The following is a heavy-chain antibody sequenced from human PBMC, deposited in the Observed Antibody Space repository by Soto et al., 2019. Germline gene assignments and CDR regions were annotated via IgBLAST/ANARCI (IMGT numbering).Heavy chain of an antibody. Sequence: PGGSLRLSCAASGFTFRNAWMSWFRQAPGKGLEWVGLIKSEADGGATDYAAPVKGRFTVSRDDSKNTLYLQMNSLTADYTAVYYCTTLTMILVDEDVWGQGTMVTVSS. V-gene: IGHV3-15*01. CDR1: GFTFRNAW. CDR2: IKSEADGGAT. CDR3: TTLTMILVDEDV. D-gene: IGHD3-22*01. J-gene: IGHJ4*02.